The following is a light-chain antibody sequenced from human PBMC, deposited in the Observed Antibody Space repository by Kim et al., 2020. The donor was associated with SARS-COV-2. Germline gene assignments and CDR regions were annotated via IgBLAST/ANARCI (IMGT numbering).Light chain of an antibody. V-gene: IGLV1-44*01. J-gene: IGLJ3*02. CDR2: GND. CDR1: ATNIISYP. Sequence: KVTIPCSGSATNIISYPVSWYRQVPGTAPKLLIYGNDQRPSGVPDRFSGSKSGTSASLAISGLQSEDEADYFCAAWDDSLYGRVFGGGTQLTVL. CDR3: AAWDDSLYGRV.